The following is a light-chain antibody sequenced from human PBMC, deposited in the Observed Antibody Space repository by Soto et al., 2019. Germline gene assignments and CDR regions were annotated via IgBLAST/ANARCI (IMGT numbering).Light chain of an antibody. CDR1: QSISSW. V-gene: IGKV1-5*01. CDR2: AAC. Sequence: DIQMTQSPSTLSASVGDRATITCRASQSISSWLAWYQQKPGKAPKLLIYAACSLQSGVPSTFSGSGSGTEFTLTISSLQPDDFATYYCQQYNSYSITFGQGTRLEIK. J-gene: IGKJ5*01. CDR3: QQYNSYSIT.